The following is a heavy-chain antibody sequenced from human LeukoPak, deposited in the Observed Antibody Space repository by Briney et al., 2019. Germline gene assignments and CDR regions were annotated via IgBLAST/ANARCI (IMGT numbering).Heavy chain of an antibody. D-gene: IGHD3-10*01. Sequence: GGSLRLSCAASGFTFSSYAMHWVRQAPGRGLEWVAGISYDGNNIYYADSIKGRFTISRDNSKNTLYLQMSSLRVEDTAVYYCAKGSRLADYTGELFDYWGQGTLVTVSS. V-gene: IGHV3-30-3*01. CDR1: GFTFSSYA. CDR2: ISYDGNNI. J-gene: IGHJ4*02. CDR3: AKGSRLADYTGELFDY.